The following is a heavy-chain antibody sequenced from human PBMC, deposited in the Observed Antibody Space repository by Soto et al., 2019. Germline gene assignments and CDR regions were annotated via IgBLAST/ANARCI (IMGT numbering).Heavy chain of an antibody. J-gene: IGHJ4*02. CDR2: ISGSDGRT. CDR1: GFTFSSYA. D-gene: IGHD5-18*01. Sequence: PVGSLRLSCAASGFTFSSYAMSWVRQAPGKGLEWVSTISGSDGRTYSTDSVKGRFTISRDNSRNTAYLQMNSLRVEDTAVYYCAKGVSQYTPLALFDYWGRGTLVTVSS. V-gene: IGHV3-23*01. CDR3: AKGVSQYTPLALFDY.